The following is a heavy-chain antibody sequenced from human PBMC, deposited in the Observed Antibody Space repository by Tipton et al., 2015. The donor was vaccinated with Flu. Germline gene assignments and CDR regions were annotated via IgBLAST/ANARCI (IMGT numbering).Heavy chain of an antibody. Sequence: TLSLTCTVSGGSVSSGGYYWRWIRQPAGKGLELIGRIYTSGSTNYNPSLKSRVTISVDTSKNQLSLKLSSVTAADTAVYYCARGGLGAITIFGVVSSAYYYYGMDVWGRGTRVTVSS. V-gene: IGHV4-61*02. CDR1: GGSVSSGGYY. CDR3: ARGGLGAITIFGVVSSAYYYYGMDV. CDR2: IYTSGST. J-gene: IGHJ6*02. D-gene: IGHD3-3*01.